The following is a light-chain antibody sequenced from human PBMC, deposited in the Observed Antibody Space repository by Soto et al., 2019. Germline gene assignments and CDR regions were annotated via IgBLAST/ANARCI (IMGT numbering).Light chain of an antibody. CDR1: QSVRTG. CDR2: GAS. J-gene: IGKJ1*01. CDR3: RQYGRSPRT. V-gene: IGKV3-20*01. Sequence: IVLTQSPCTLSLSPGEGATLSCRASQSVRTGLAWYQQKPGQAPRLLIYGASSRATGIPDRFSGSGSGTDFTLTIARVAPEDFAVYYCRQYGRSPRTFGQGTKVDIK.